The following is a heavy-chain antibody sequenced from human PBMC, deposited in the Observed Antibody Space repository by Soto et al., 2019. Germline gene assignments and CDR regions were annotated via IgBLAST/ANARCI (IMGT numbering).Heavy chain of an antibody. CDR2: INPNSGGT. Sequence: VASVKVSCKASGYTFTGYYMHWVRQAPGQGLEWMGWINPNSGGTNYAQKFQGWVTMTRDTSISTAYMELSSLRSEDTAVYYCAREGGLERARPDYYYYYGMDVWGQGTTVTVSS. J-gene: IGHJ6*02. V-gene: IGHV1-2*04. CDR1: GYTFTGYY. D-gene: IGHD6-6*01. CDR3: AREGGLERARPDYYYYYGMDV.